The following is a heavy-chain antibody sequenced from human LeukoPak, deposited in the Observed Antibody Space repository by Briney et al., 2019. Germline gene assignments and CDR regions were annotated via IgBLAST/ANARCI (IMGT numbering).Heavy chain of an antibody. J-gene: IGHJ4*02. Sequence: GGSLRLSCAAPRFTFSSYGMHWVRQAPGKGLEWVAVIWYDGSNKYYADSVKGRFTISRDNSKNTLYLQMNSLRAEDTAVYYCAKGPPSIAVAGLFDYWGQGSLVTVSS. V-gene: IGHV3-33*06. CDR3: AKGPPSIAVAGLFDY. CDR1: RFTFSSYG. CDR2: IWYDGSNK. D-gene: IGHD6-19*01.